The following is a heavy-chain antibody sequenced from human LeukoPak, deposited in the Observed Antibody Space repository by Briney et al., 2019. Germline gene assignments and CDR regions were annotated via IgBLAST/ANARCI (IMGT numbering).Heavy chain of an antibody. D-gene: IGHD6-19*01. CDR2: ISGSGGNT. CDR1: GFTFSSYA. J-gene: IGHJ5*02. V-gene: IGHV3-23*01. Sequence: GGSLRLSCAASGFTFSSYAMTWVRQAPGKGLGWVSAISGSGGNTYYADSVKGRFTISRDNSKNTLYLQMNSLRAEDTAVYYCAKDPFGGGCHRCWFDPWGQGTLVTVSS. CDR3: AKDPFGGGCHRCWFDP.